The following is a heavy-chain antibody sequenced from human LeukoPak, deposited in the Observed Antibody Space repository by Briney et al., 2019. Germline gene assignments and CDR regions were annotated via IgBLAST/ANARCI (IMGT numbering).Heavy chain of an antibody. V-gene: IGHV3-7*01. CDR2: IIQDGSAK. CDR1: GFTFTNYW. Sequence: GGSLRLSCVASGFTFTNYWMSWVRQAPGKGLEWVANIIQDGSAKYYVDSVKGRFTISRDNAKTSLYLQMNSLRADDTAVYYCARDLTVVTLQAFDYWGQGNLVTVSS. CDR3: ARDLTVVTLQAFDY. D-gene: IGHD4-23*01. J-gene: IGHJ4*02.